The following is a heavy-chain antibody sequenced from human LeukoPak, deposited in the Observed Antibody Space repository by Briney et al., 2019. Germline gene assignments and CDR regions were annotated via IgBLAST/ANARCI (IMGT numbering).Heavy chain of an antibody. CDR3: AKVRWQQLVDFDY. J-gene: IGHJ4*02. V-gene: IGHV3-23*01. D-gene: IGHD6-13*01. CDR2: ISGSGGST. CDR1: GLTFGNYG. Sequence: PGGSLRLSCAASGLTFGNYGMSWVRQAPGKGLEWVSTISGSGGSTYLADSVKGRFPISRDNSKNTLYLQMNSLRAEDTAVYYCAKVRWQQLVDFDYWGQGTLVTVSS.